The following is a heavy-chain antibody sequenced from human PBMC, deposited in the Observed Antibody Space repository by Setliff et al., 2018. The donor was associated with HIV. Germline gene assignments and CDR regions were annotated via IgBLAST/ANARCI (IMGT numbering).Heavy chain of an antibody. J-gene: IGHJ5*02. V-gene: IGHV4-34*12. CDR3: ATYADRESNRFDP. CDR1: GGSFSGYY. CDR2: IIHSGST. Sequence: PSETLSLTCAVYGGSFSGYYWSWIRQPPGKGLEWIGEIIHSGSTYYNPSLKSRVTISVDTSKNQFSLKLSSVTAADTAVYYCATYADRESNRFDPWGQGILVTVSS. D-gene: IGHD3-10*01.